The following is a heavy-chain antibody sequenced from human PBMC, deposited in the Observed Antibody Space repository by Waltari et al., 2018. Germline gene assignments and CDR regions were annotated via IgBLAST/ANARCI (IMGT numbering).Heavy chain of an antibody. D-gene: IGHD2-2*02. CDR2: IDKTGSTI. CDR3: ARPSTEYHYYYYYMDV. CDR1: GFTFSNYE. Sequence: EVQVVESGGGLVQPEGSLRLPCTASGFTFSNYEMIWVRQAPGKGLEWISYIDKTGSTIYYADSVRGRFIISRDNAKNSMYLQMNSLRAEDTAIYYCARPSTEYHYYYYYMDVWGKGTTVTVS. J-gene: IGHJ6*03. V-gene: IGHV3-48*03.